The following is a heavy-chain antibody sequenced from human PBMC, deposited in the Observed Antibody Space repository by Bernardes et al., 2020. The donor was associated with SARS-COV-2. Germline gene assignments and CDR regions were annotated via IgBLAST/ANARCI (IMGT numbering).Heavy chain of an antibody. D-gene: IGHD3-10*01. V-gene: IGHV1-24*01. J-gene: IGHJ4*02. CDR1: GYTLSELS. Sequence: ASVKVSCKVSGYTLSELSMHWVRQAPGKGLEWMGGFDPEDGETIYAQKFQGRVTMTEDTSTDKAYMELSSLRSEDTAVYYCATRFGWVRDFLFDYWGQGTLVTVSS. CDR3: ATRFGWVRDFLFDY. CDR2: FDPEDGET.